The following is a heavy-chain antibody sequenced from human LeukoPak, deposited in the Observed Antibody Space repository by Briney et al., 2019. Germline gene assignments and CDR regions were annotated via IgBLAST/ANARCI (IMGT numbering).Heavy chain of an antibody. J-gene: IGHJ4*02. D-gene: IGHD3-9*01. CDR1: GFSLSTSEVG. CDR2: IYWDDDK. Sequence: GSGPTLVNPTQTLTLTCTLSGFSLSTSEVGVGWIRQPPGKALEWLALIYWDDDKRYSPSLKSRLTITKDTSKNQVVLTMTNMDPVDTATYFCAHTQAYHGFLTGSDYFDYWGQGTLVTVSS. V-gene: IGHV2-5*02. CDR3: AHTQAYHGFLTGSDYFDY.